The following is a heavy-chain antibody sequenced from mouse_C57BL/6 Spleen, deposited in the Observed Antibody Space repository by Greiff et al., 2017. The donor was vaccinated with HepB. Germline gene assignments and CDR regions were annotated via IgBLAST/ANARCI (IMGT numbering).Heavy chain of an antibody. CDR3: AREGYDGYYAMDY. V-gene: IGHV5-16*01. Sequence: EVHLVESEGGLVQPGSSMKLSCTASGFTFSDYYMAWVRQVPEKGLEWVANINYDGSSTYYLDSLKSRFIISRDNAKNILYLQMSSLKSEDTATYYCAREGYDGYYAMDYWGQGTSVTVSS. D-gene: IGHD2-3*01. CDR2: INYDGSST. CDR1: GFTFSDYY. J-gene: IGHJ4*01.